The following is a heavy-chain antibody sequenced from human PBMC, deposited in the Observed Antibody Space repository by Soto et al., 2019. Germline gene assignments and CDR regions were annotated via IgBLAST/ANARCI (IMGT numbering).Heavy chain of an antibody. D-gene: IGHD3-9*01. CDR2: IVVGSGNT. CDR3: ARGPFYDILTGYYTYDAFDI. CDR1: GFTFTSSA. Sequence: SVKVSCKASGFTFTSSAMQWVRQARGQRLEWIGWIVVGSGNTNYAQKLQGRVTMTTDTSTSTAYMELRSLRSDDTAVYYCARGPFYDILTGYYTYDAFDIWGQGTMVTVSS. V-gene: IGHV1-58*02. J-gene: IGHJ3*02.